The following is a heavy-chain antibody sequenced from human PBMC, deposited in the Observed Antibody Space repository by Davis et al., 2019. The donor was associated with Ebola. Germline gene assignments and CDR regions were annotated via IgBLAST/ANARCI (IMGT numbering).Heavy chain of an antibody. CDR3: ARGVFDRSGIFEY. V-gene: IGHV7-4-1*02. Sequence: ASVKVSCKASGYTFNTYPMNWVRQAPGQGLEWMGWINTNTGNPMYAQGFTGRYVFSLDASVSTAYLQISSLQTEDTAVYYCARGVFDRSGIFEYWGQGTPVTVSS. D-gene: IGHD3-22*01. CDR1: GYTFNTYP. J-gene: IGHJ4*02. CDR2: INTNTGNP.